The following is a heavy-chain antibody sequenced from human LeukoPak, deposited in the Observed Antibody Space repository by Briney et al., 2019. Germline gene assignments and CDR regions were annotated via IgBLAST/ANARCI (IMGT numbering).Heavy chain of an antibody. CDR2: INAGNGNT. Sequence: ASVKVSCKASGYTFTSYAMHWVRQAPGQRLEWMGWINAGNGNTKYSQKFQGRVTITRDTSASTAYMELSSLRSEDTAVYYCARGGYSYGPTFPFDYWGQGTLVTVSS. V-gene: IGHV1-3*01. D-gene: IGHD5-18*01. J-gene: IGHJ4*02. CDR1: GYTFTSYA. CDR3: ARGGYSYGPTFPFDY.